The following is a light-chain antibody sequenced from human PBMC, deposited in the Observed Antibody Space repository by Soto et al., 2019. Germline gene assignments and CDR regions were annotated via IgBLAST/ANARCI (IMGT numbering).Light chain of an antibody. V-gene: IGLV1-47*01. CDR3: AAWDDSLSPHVV. Sequence: QSVLTQPPSASGTPGHRVSISCSESSSNIGSNYVYWYQQLPGTAPKLLIYRNNQRPSGVPDRFSGSKSGTSASLAISGLRSEDEADYYCAAWDDSLSPHVVFGGGTKVTVL. J-gene: IGLJ2*01. CDR1: SSNIGSNY. CDR2: RNN.